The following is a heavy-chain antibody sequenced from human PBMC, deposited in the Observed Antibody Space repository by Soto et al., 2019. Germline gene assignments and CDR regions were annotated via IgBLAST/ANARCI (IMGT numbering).Heavy chain of an antibody. CDR1: GFTFSSYE. D-gene: IGHD3-22*01. V-gene: IGHV3-48*03. CDR2: ISSSGYTT. Sequence: LRLSCAASGFTFSSYEMNWVRQAPGKGLEWVSYISSSGYTTYYADSVRGRFTISRDNAKNELYLQMDSLRVEDTATYYCAVTMIMVVGFDFWGQGTPVTVSS. J-gene: IGHJ4*02. CDR3: AVTMIMVVGFDF.